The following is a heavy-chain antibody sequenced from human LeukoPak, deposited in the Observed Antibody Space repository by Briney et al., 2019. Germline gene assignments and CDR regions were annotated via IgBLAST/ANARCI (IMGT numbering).Heavy chain of an antibody. CDR1: GGSINSYY. CDR3: ARHTSGSKKRGYFDY. V-gene: IGHV4-59*08. J-gene: IGHJ4*02. D-gene: IGHD3-16*01. Sequence: PSETLPLTCTVSGGSINSYYWSWIRQPPGKGLEWIGYIYNTGRTNYSPSLKSRVTISIDTSKNQFSLKLSSVTAADTAVYYCARHTSGSKKRGYFDYWGQGTLVTVSS. CDR2: IYNTGRT.